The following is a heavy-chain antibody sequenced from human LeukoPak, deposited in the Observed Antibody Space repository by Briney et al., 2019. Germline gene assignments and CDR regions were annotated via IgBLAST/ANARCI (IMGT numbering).Heavy chain of an antibody. D-gene: IGHD2-21*02. Sequence: ASVKVSCKASGYTFTSYAMHWVRQAPGQRLEWMGWINAGNGNTKYPQKFQGRVTITRDTSASTAYMELSSLRSEDTAVYYCARGVLKGHIVVVTAIPAGAFDIRGQGTMVTVSS. CDR2: INAGNGNT. J-gene: IGHJ3*02. CDR1: GYTFTSYA. V-gene: IGHV1-3*01. CDR3: ARGVLKGHIVVVTAIPAGAFDI.